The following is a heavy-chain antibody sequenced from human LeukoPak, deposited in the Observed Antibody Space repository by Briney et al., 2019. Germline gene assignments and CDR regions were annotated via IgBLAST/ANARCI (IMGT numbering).Heavy chain of an antibody. J-gene: IGHJ4*02. D-gene: IGHD3-10*01. CDR3: ARDGVVRGVIIY. V-gene: IGHV1-2*02. CDR1: GYTFTGYY. Sequence: ASVKVSCKASGYTFTGYYMHWVRQAPGHGLEWMGWIDPNSGGTNYAQKFQGRVTMTRDTSISTAHMELSRLTSDDTAVYYCARDGVVRGVIIYWGQGTLVTVSS. CDR2: IDPNSGGT.